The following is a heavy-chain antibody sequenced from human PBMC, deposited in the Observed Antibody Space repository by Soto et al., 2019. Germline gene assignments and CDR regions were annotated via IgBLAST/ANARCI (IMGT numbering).Heavy chain of an antibody. CDR1: GGSISSYY. CDR3: ARHVDTAKAYYFDY. Sequence: SETLSLTCSVSGGSISSYYWSWIRQPPGKGLEWIGYIYYNRNTNYNPSLKSRVTISVDTSKNQFSLKLTSVIAADTAVYYCARHVDTAKAYYFDYWGQGTLVTVSS. CDR2: IYYNRNT. V-gene: IGHV4-59*01. J-gene: IGHJ4*02. D-gene: IGHD5-18*01.